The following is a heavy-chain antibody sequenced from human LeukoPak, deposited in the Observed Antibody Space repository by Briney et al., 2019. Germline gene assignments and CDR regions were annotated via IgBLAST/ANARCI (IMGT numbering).Heavy chain of an antibody. D-gene: IGHD2-2*01. CDR1: GGSISSYY. V-gene: IGHV4-4*07. CDR3: ARDNRYCSSTSCPNYYYYYMDV. J-gene: IGHJ6*03. Sequence: SETLSLTCTVSGGSISSYYWSWIRQPAGKGLEWIGRIYTSGSTNYNPSLKSRVTMSVDTSKNQFSLKLSSVTAADTAVYYCARDNRYCSSTSCPNYYYYYMDVWGKGTTVTISS. CDR2: IYTSGST.